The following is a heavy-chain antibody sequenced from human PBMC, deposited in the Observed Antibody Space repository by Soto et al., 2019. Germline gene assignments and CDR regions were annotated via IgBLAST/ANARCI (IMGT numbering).Heavy chain of an antibody. CDR2: ISSSGSTI. D-gene: IGHD5-12*01. Sequence: GGSLRLSCAASGFTFSSYEMNWVRQAPGKGLEWVSYISSSGSTIYYADSVKGRFTISRDNAKNSLYLQMNSLRAEDTAVYYCARDSGYDTLDYWGQGTLVTVS. J-gene: IGHJ4*02. V-gene: IGHV3-48*03. CDR3: ARDSGYDTLDY. CDR1: GFTFSSYE.